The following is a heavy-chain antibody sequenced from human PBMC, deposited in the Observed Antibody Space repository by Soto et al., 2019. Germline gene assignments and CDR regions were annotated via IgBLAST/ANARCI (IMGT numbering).Heavy chain of an antibody. D-gene: IGHD6-19*01. J-gene: IGHJ3*02. Sequence: GASVKVSCKASGYTFTSYGISWVRQAPGQGLEWMGWISAYNGNTNYAQKLQGRVTMTTDTSTSTACMELRSLRSDDTAVYYCARGHYNKWLVQPSLDAFDIWGQGTMVTVSS. CDR3: ARGHYNKWLVQPSLDAFDI. CDR1: GYTFTSYG. CDR2: ISAYNGNT. V-gene: IGHV1-18*01.